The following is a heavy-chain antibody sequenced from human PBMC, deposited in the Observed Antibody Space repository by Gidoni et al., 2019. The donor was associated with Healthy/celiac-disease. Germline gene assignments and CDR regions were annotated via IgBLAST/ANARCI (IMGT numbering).Heavy chain of an antibody. CDR3: ARGVGIVGAQFDY. J-gene: IGHJ4*02. Sequence: QLQLQESGSGLVKPSQTLSLTCAVSGCSIRSGGYSWSWIRQPPGKGLEWIGYIYHSGSTYYNPSLKSRVTISVDRSKNQFSLKLSSVTAADTAVYYCARGVGIVGAQFDYWGQGTLVTVSS. D-gene: IGHD1-26*01. V-gene: IGHV4-30-2*01. CDR1: GCSIRSGGYS. CDR2: IYHSGST.